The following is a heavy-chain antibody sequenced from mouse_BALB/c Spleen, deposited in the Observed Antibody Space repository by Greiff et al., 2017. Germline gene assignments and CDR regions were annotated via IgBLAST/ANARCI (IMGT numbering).Heavy chain of an antibody. D-gene: IGHD2-3*01. Sequence: EVQLQESGPSLVKPSQTLSLTCSVTGDSITSGYWNWIRKFPGNKLEYMGYISYSGSTYYNPSLKSRISITRDTSKNQYYLQLNSVTTEDTATYYCARGIYDGYPFDYWGQGTTLTVSS. V-gene: IGHV3-8*02. CDR1: GDSITSGY. CDR3: ARGIYDGYPFDY. CDR2: ISYSGST. J-gene: IGHJ2*01.